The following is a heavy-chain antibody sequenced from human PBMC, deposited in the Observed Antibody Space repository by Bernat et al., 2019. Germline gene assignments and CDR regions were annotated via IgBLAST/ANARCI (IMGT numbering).Heavy chain of an antibody. Sequence: EVQLLESGGGLGQPGQSLRLSCTASGSGFTFGDYAMSWVRQAPGKGLEWEGFIRSKAYGGTTEYAASVRGRFSISRDDSKSIAYLQMNSLKTEDTAVYYCTRAVSSGWYGVIDYWGQGTLVTVSS. J-gene: IGHJ4*02. D-gene: IGHD6-19*01. CDR1: GSGFTFGDYA. CDR2: IRSKAYGGTT. V-gene: IGHV3-49*04. CDR3: TRAVSSGWYGVIDY.